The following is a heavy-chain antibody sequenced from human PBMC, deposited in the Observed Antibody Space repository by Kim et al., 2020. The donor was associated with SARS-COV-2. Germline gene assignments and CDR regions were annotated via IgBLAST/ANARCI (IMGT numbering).Heavy chain of an antibody. Sequence: SQTLSLTCAISGDSVSSNSAAWNWIRQSPSRGLEWLGRTYYRSKWYNDYAVSVKSRITINPDTSKNQFSLQLNSVTPEDTAVYYCARDRGLGLWFGDLGGMDVWGQGTTVTVSS. CDR3: ARDRGLGLWFGDLGGMDV. CDR1: GDSVSSNSAA. V-gene: IGHV6-1*01. CDR2: TYYRSKWYN. J-gene: IGHJ6*02. D-gene: IGHD3-10*01.